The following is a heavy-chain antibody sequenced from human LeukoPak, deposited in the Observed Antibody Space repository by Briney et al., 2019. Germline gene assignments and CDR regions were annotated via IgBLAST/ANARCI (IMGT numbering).Heavy chain of an antibody. Sequence: GGSLRLSCAASGFAFRNYDMIWVRQAPGRGLEWVSGITTDGSGAYYADSVKGRFTVSRDNSKNAVFLQMNSLRGEDAAIYYCAKGVLGAGSLLEYFQHWGQGTLVTVSS. CDR2: ITTDGSGA. V-gene: IGHV3-23*01. D-gene: IGHD3-10*01. CDR1: GFAFRNYD. J-gene: IGHJ1*01. CDR3: AKGVLGAGSLLEYFQH.